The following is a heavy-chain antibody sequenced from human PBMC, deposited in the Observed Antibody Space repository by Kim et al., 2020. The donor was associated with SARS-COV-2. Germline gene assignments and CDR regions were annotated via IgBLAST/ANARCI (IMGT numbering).Heavy chain of an antibody. Sequence: TYRADCVKGRFTNSSDGSEDSLYLQMNSLRAEDTAVYYCARWVLPGHFDYWGQGTLVTVS. CDR2: T. V-gene: IGHV3-23*01. J-gene: IGHJ4*02. CDR3: ARWVLPGHFDY.